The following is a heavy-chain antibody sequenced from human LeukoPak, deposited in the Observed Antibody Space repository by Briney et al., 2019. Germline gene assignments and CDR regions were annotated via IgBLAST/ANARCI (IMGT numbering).Heavy chain of an antibody. D-gene: IGHD2-21*01. CDR3: AGPSPIPDYYYGMDV. V-gene: IGHV3-74*01. J-gene: IGHJ6*02. CDR2: INTDGSST. CDR1: GFTFSTYW. Sequence: GGSLRLSCAAASGFTFSTYWMQWVRQAPGKGLVWVSRINTDGSSTSYADSVRGRFTISRDNAKNTLYLQMNSLSADDTAVYYCAGPSPIPDYYYGMDVWGQGTTVTVSS.